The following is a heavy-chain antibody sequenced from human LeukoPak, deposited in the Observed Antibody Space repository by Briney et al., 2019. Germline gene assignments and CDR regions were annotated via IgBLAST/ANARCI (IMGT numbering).Heavy chain of an antibody. CDR1: GFTFSNYW. CDR2: LNGDGRIT. CDR3: AREAPTRWLYGGKYFDY. J-gene: IGHJ4*02. D-gene: IGHD3-22*01. Sequence: GGSLRLSCAASGFTFSNYWMHWVRQLPGKGLVWVSRLNGDGRITNYADSVKGRFTISRDNAKNTLYLQMNSLRAEDTAVYYCAREAPTRWLYGGKYFDYWGQGTLVTVSS. V-gene: IGHV3-74*01.